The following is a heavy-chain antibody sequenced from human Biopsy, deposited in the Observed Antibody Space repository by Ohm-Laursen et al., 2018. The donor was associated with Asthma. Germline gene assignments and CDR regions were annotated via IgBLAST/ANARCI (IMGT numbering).Heavy chain of an antibody. D-gene: IGHD7-27*01. CDR3: ARGQKSPGDRWFDP. J-gene: IGHJ5*02. CDR1: GYTFIGHH. V-gene: IGHV1-2*06. Sequence: GASVKASCKTSGYTFIGHHIHWVRQAPGQGLEWMGRINPNSGGTNYAQKFQGRVTMTSDTSISTAYMELSRLRSDDTALYYCARGQKSPGDRWFDPWGQGTLVTVSS. CDR2: INPNSGGT.